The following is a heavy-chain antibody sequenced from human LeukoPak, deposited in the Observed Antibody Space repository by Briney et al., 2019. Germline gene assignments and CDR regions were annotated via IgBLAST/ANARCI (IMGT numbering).Heavy chain of an antibody. D-gene: IGHD3-3*01. Sequence: GGSLRLSCAASGFSVSNNYMSWVRQAPGKGLEWVANIKQDGSEKYYVDSVRGRFTISRDNAKNSLYLQMNSLRAEDTAVYYCARERSLVVIRPFDYWGQGTLVTVSS. CDR1: GFSVSNNY. CDR3: ARERSLVVIRPFDY. V-gene: IGHV3-7*01. J-gene: IGHJ4*02. CDR2: IKQDGSEK.